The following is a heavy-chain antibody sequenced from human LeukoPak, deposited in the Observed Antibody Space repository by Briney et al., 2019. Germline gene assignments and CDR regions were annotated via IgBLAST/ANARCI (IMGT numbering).Heavy chain of an antibody. J-gene: IGHJ4*02. Sequence: GGSLRLSCAASGFTFTTYAMTWVRQAPGKGLEGVSTISGSGGRSYYADSVKGRFTISRDNSKNTLYLHMNSLRAEDTAVYYCAKDSKRVGALTDYWGQGTLVTVSS. V-gene: IGHV3-23*01. CDR1: GFTFTTYA. CDR2: ISGSGGRS. CDR3: AKDSKRVGALTDY. D-gene: IGHD1-26*01.